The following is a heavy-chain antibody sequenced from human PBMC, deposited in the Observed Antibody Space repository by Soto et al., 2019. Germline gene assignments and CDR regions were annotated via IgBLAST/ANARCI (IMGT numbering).Heavy chain of an antibody. D-gene: IGHD3-10*01. CDR1: GFTVSRKY. CDR2: IYTNGGT. CDR3: AREIGGFGEIEIDY. V-gene: IGHV3-66*01. J-gene: IGHJ4*02. Sequence: EVQLVESGGGLVQPGGSLRLSCTASGFTVSRKYMTWVRQAPGKGLEWVSVIYTNGGTYYADSVKGRFTISRDNSKNTVYLQMNSLRADDTAVYYCAREIGGFGEIEIDYWGQGTLVTVSS.